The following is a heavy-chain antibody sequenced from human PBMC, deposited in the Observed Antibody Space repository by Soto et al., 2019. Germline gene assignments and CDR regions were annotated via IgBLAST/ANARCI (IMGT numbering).Heavy chain of an antibody. CDR1: GFTFSSYA. Sequence: QVQLVESGGGVVQPGRSLRLSCAASGFTFSSYAMHWVRQAPGKGLEWVAVISYDGSNKYYADSVKGRFTISRDNSKNTLYLQMNSLRAEDTAVYYCAKLLLWFGEDFDYWGQGTLVTVSS. CDR2: ISYDGSNK. J-gene: IGHJ4*02. D-gene: IGHD3-10*01. V-gene: IGHV3-30-3*01. CDR3: AKLLLWFGEDFDY.